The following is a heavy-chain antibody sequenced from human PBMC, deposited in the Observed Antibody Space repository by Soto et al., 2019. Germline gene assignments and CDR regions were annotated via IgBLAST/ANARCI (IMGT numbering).Heavy chain of an antibody. J-gene: IGHJ4*02. CDR2: ISYDGSNQ. Sequence: QVQLVESGGGVVQPGRSLRLYCAASGFTFSTYGMHWIRQAPGKGLEWVAVISYDGSNQYYADSVKGRFTISRDNSKSTLYLQMNSLRPVDTAVYYCVKDYGSGSYGSIEDWGQGTLVTVSS. CDR3: VKDYGSGSYGSIED. D-gene: IGHD3-22*01. V-gene: IGHV3-30*18. CDR1: GFTFSTYG.